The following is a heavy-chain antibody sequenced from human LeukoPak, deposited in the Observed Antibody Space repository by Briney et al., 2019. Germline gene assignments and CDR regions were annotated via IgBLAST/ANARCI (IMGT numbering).Heavy chain of an antibody. CDR1: GYTFTSYG. CDR3: ARAGDLDYYDSSGYYVDY. J-gene: IGHJ4*02. V-gene: IGHV1-18*01. D-gene: IGHD3-22*01. CDR2: ISAYNGNT. Sequence: ASVKVSCKASGYTFTSYGISWVRQAPGQGLKWMGWISAYNGNTNYAQKLQGRVTMTTDTSTSTAYMELRSLRSDDTAVYYCARAGDLDYYDSSGYYVDYWGQGTLVTVSS.